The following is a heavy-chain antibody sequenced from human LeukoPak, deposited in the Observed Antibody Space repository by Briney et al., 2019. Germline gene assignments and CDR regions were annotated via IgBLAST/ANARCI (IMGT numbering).Heavy chain of an antibody. CDR2: INHSGST. Sequence: SETLSLTCAVYGGSFSGYYWSWIRQPPEKGLEWIGEINHSGSTNYNPSLKSRVTISVDTSKNQFSLKLSSVTAADTAVYYCAYSSGFQQQWGQGTLVTVSS. CDR1: GGSFSGYY. CDR3: AYSSGFQQQ. D-gene: IGHD3-22*01. J-gene: IGHJ1*01. V-gene: IGHV4-34*01.